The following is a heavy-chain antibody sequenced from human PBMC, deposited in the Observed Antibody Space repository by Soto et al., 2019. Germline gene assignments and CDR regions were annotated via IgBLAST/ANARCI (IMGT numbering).Heavy chain of an antibody. CDR3: ARDRIPDAFDI. CDR1: RDTFTGYY. Sequence: HVHLVQSGAEVKKPGASVKVSCKASRDTFTGYYMHWVRQAPGQGLEWMGWINPNSGGPNYAQKFQGRVTMTRDTSISTVYMELSRLRSDDTAVYYCARDRIPDAFDIWGQGTMVTVSS. CDR2: INPNSGGP. V-gene: IGHV1-2*02. J-gene: IGHJ3*02.